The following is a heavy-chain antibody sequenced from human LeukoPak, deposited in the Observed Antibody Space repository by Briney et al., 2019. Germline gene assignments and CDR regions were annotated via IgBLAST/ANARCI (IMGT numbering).Heavy chain of an antibody. CDR2: ISASGVTT. J-gene: IGHJ3*01. D-gene: IGHD3-22*01. CDR1: GFTFSNYA. CDR3: AKRPRDSTGYYLGAFDF. V-gene: IGHV3-23*01. Sequence: PGGSLRLSCAASGFTFSNYAMTWVRQAPGKGLEGFSGISASGVTTYYADSVRGRFSISRDNSKNTLFLQMNSLRAEDTAVYYCAKRPRDSTGYYLGAFDFWGLGTMVTVSS.